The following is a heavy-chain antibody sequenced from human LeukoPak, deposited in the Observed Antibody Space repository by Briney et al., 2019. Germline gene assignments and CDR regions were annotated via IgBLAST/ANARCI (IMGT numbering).Heavy chain of an antibody. CDR1: GGSISSSSYY. CDR2: IYYSGST. Sequence: IPSETLSLTCTVSGGSISSSSYYWGWIRQPPGKGLEWIGSIYYSGSTYYNPSLKSRVTISVDTSKNQFSLKLSSVTAADTAAYYCARIRRTNNWFDPWGQGTLVTVSS. D-gene: IGHD3-10*01. J-gene: IGHJ5*02. CDR3: ARIRRTNNWFDP. V-gene: IGHV4-39*07.